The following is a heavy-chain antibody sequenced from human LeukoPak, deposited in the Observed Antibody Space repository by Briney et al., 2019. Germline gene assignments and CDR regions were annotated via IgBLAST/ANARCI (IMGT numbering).Heavy chain of an antibody. CDR2: MNPNSGNT. CDR3: ARVTGYCSSTSCYHYYYYYMDV. V-gene: IGHV1-8*03. D-gene: IGHD2-2*03. J-gene: IGHJ6*03. Sequence: ASVKVSCKASGYTFTSYDINWVRQATGQGLEWMGWMNPNSGNTGYAQKFQGRVTITRNTSISTAYMELSSLRSEDTAVYYCARVTGYCSSTSCYHYYYYYMDVWGKGTTVTVSS. CDR1: GYTFTSYD.